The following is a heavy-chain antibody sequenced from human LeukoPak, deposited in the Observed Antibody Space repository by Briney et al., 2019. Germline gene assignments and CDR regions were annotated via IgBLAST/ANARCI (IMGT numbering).Heavy chain of an antibody. CDR2: IGTAGDT. CDR1: GFTFSSYD. J-gene: IGHJ5*02. Sequence: PGGSLRLSCAASGFTFSSYDMHWVRQATGKGLEWVSAIGTAGDTYYPGSVKGRFTISRENAKNSLYRQMNSLRAGDTAVYYCARAVGLNWFDPWGQGTLVTVSS. CDR3: ARAVGLNWFDP. V-gene: IGHV3-13*01. D-gene: IGHD1-26*01.